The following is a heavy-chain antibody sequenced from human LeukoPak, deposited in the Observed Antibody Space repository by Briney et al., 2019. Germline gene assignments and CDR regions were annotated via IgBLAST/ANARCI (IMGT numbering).Heavy chain of an antibody. CDR3: ARGSELEPRGFDP. CDR2: INHSGST. D-gene: IGHD1-1*01. CDR1: GGSFCGYY. Sequence: PSETLSLTCAVYGGSFCGYYWSWIRQPPGKGLEWIGEINHSGSTNYNPSLKSRVTISVDTSKNQFSLKLSSVTAADTAVYYCARGSELEPRGFDPWGQGTLVTVSS. V-gene: IGHV4-34*01. J-gene: IGHJ5*02.